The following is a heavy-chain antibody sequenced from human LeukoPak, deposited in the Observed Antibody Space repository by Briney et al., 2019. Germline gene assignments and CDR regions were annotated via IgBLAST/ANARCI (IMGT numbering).Heavy chain of an antibody. J-gene: IGHJ3*02. CDR3: ARILGGGPTGAFDI. CDR2: INHSGST. Sequence: PSETLSLTCAVNGGSFSGYYWSWIRQPPGKGLEWIGEINHSGSTNYNPSLKSRVTISVDTSKNQFSLKLSSVTAADTAVYYCARILGGGPTGAFDIWGQGTMVTVSS. D-gene: IGHD2-15*01. CDR1: GGSFSGYY. V-gene: IGHV4-34*01.